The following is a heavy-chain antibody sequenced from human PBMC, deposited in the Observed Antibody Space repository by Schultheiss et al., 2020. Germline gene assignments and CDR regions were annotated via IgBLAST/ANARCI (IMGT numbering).Heavy chain of an antibody. CDR2: ISGSGGST. Sequence: GGSLRLSCAASGFTFSNAWMSWVRQAPGKGLEWVSAISGSGGSTYYADSVKGRFTISRDNSKNTLYLQMNSLRAEDTAVYYCTREGALRYFDWLPPTYYYMDVWGKGTTVTVSS. CDR1: GFTFSNAW. CDR3: TREGALRYFDWLPPTYYYMDV. V-gene: IGHV3-23*01. J-gene: IGHJ6*03. D-gene: IGHD3-9*01.